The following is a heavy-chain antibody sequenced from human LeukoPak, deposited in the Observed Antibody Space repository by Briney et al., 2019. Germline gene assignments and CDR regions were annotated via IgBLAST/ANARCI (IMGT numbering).Heavy chain of an antibody. J-gene: IGHJ4*02. Sequence: SETLSLTCTVSGGSISSSSYYWGWIRQPPGKGLEWIGSIYYSGSTYYNPSLKSRVTISVDTSKNQFSLKLSSVTAADTAVYYCARLGDGGNLRRRGPFDYWGQGTLVTVSS. CDR1: GGSISSSSYY. CDR2: IYYSGST. V-gene: IGHV4-39*07. CDR3: ARLGDGGNLRRRGPFDY. D-gene: IGHD4-23*01.